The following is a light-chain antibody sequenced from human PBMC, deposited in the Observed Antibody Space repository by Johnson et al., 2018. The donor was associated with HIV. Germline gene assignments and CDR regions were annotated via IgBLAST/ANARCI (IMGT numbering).Light chain of an antibody. CDR1: SSNIGNNY. V-gene: IGLV1-51*01. Sequence: QSVLTQPPSVSAAPGQKVTISCSGSSSNIGNNYISWYQQLPETAPKLLIYDNNKRPSAIPDRFSGSKSGAPATLGVTGLQPGDEADYYCGTWDSSLSAYVFGTGTKVTVL. CDR2: DNN. CDR3: GTWDSSLSAYV. J-gene: IGLJ1*01.